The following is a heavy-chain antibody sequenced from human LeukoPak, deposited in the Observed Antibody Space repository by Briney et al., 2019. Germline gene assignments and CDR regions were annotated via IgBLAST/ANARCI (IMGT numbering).Heavy chain of an antibody. V-gene: IGHV3-53*01. J-gene: IGHJ4*02. CDR2: INKDGST. CDR3: ARDPPLIVGATTVDY. Sequence: GGSLRLSCAASGFSVSGDYMSWVRQAPGKGLEWVSLINKDGSTNYADSVKGRFTVSRDNAKNSLYLQMNSLRAEDTAVYYCARDPPLIVGATTVDYWGQGTLVTVSS. CDR1: GFSVSGDY. D-gene: IGHD1-26*01.